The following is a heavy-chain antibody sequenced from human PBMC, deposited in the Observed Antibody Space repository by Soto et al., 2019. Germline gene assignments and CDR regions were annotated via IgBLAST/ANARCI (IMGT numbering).Heavy chain of an antibody. CDR3: ARHKGWELLRYYYYYGMDV. CDR2: IYYSGST. J-gene: IGHJ6*02. Sequence: PSETLSLTCTVSGGSISSSSYYWGWIRQPPGKGLEWIGSIYYSGSTYYNPSLKSRVTISVDTSKNQFSLKLSSVTAADTAVYYCARHKGWELLRYYYYYGMDVWGQGTTVTVSS. CDR1: GGSISSSSYY. V-gene: IGHV4-39*01. D-gene: IGHD1-26*01.